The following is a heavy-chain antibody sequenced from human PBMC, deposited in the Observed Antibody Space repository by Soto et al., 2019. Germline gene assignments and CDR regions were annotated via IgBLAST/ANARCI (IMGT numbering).Heavy chain of an antibody. Sequence: SETLSLTCTVSGVSIATGGHYYNWIRQVPGKGLEWIGYVYYSGATHYTPSLRARATISRGTSKNQFSLRLISVTAADTALYYCARDKDLQPTVWGFWGQGIQVTVSS. D-gene: IGHD3-16*01. CDR3: ARDKDLQPTVWGF. CDR1: GVSIATGGHY. CDR2: VYYSGAT. J-gene: IGHJ4*02. V-gene: IGHV4-31*03.